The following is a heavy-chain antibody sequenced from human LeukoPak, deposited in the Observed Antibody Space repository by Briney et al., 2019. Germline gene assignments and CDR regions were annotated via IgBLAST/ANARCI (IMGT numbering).Heavy chain of an antibody. V-gene: IGHV3-48*02. CDR2: ISSTSNTI. CDR1: GFLFSNYS. Sequence: GGSLRLSCAASGFLFSNYSMNWVRQAPGKGLEWVSWISSTSNTIYYADSVKGRFTISRDNAKNSLDLQMNSLRDEDTAVYYCARPSRSTGPAYWGQGTLVTVSS. D-gene: IGHD2-2*01. J-gene: IGHJ4*02. CDR3: ARPSRSTGPAY.